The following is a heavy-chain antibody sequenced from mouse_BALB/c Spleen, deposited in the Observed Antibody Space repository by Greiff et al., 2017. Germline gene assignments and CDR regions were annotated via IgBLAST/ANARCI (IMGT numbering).Heavy chain of an antibody. Sequence: EVKVEESGGGLVKPGGSLKLSCAASGFTFSDYYMYWVRQTPEKRLEWVATISDGGSYTYYPDSVKGRFTISRDNAKNNLYLQMSSLKSEDTAMYYCAREELSPFAYWGQGTLVTVSA. J-gene: IGHJ3*01. CDR1: GFTFSDYY. V-gene: IGHV5-4*02. D-gene: IGHD6-1*01. CDR2: ISDGGSYT. CDR3: AREELSPFAY.